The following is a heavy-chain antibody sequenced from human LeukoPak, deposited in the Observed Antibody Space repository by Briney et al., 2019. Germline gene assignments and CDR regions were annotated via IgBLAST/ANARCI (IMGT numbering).Heavy chain of an antibody. D-gene: IGHD2-15*01. J-gene: IGHJ5*02. CDR1: GFTFSTYH. CDR3: AKDRVGYCSGGSCYSEAYWFDP. V-gene: IGHV3-30-3*01. CDR2: ISYDGSNT. Sequence: GRSLRLSCAASGFTFSTYHMHWVRQAPGKGLEWVTVISYDGSNTYYADSVKGRFTISRDNAKNTLYLQMNSLRAEDTAVYYCAKDRVGYCSGGSCYSEAYWFDPWGQGTLVTVSS.